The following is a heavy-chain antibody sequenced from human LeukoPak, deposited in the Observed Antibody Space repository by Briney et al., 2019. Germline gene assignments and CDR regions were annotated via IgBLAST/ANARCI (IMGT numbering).Heavy chain of an antibody. CDR2: IFPGCSDT. V-gene: IGHV5-51*01. CDR3: ARPMQQYYYDSSGYWV. D-gene: IGHD3-22*01. Sequence: GESLKISCKGSGYSFTRYWNGWVPPMPGKGLEWMVIIFPGCSDTRYSPSFQGQVTVSADKSISTAYLQWSSLKAPDTAMYYCARPMQQYYYDSSGYWVWGRGTLATVSS. J-gene: IGHJ4*02. CDR1: GYSFTRYW.